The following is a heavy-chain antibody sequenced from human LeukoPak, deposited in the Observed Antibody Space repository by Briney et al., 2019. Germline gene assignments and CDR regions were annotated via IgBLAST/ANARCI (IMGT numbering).Heavy chain of an antibody. V-gene: IGHV1-8*01. J-gene: IGHJ4*02. CDR3: ARGPKWSGSYYYFDS. CDR1: GYTFPSYD. D-gene: IGHD1-26*01. CDR2: MTPNSGNT. Sequence: ASVKVSCKTSGYTFPSYDINCVRQATGQGLEWMGWMTPNSGNTGYAQKFQGRVTITRNTSITTAYMELSSLRSEETAVYYCARGPKWSGSYYYFDSWGQGTLVTVSS.